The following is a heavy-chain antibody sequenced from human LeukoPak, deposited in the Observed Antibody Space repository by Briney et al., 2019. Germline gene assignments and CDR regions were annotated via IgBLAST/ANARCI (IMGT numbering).Heavy chain of an antibody. CDR1: GFTLSDYY. J-gene: IGHJ4*02. CDR3: ARERNYYDSSFDY. Sequence: GGSLRLSCAASGFTLSDYYMSWIRQAPGKGLEWVSYISSSGSTIYYADSVKGRFTISRDNAKNSLYLQMNSLRAEDTAVYYCARERNYYDSSFDYWGQGTLVTVSS. CDR2: ISSSGSTI. V-gene: IGHV3-11*04. D-gene: IGHD3-22*01.